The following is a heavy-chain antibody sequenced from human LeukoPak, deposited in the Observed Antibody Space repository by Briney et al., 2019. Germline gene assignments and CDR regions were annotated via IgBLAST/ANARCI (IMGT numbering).Heavy chain of an antibody. CDR3: ARLTNPGYSSSWYANY. D-gene: IGHD6-13*01. Sequence: GESLKISCKGSGDSFTSYWIGWVRQMPGKGLEWMGIIYPGDSDTRYSPSFQGQVTISADKSISTAYLQWSSLKASDTAMYYCARLTNPGYSSSWYANYWGQGTLVTVSS. CDR2: IYPGDSDT. V-gene: IGHV5-51*01. CDR1: GDSFTSYW. J-gene: IGHJ4*02.